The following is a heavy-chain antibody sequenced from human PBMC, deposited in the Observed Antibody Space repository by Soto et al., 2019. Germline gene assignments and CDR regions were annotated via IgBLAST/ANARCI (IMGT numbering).Heavy chain of an antibody. CDR1: GGSISSYY. V-gene: IGHV4-34*01. D-gene: IGHD2-15*01. CDR3: ARGQPWDRGIVVVVAASSFDY. J-gene: IGHJ4*02. Sequence: SETLSLTCTVSGGSISSYYWSWIRQPPGKGLEWIGEINHSGSTNYNPSLKSRVTISVDTSKNQFSLKLSSVTAADTAVYYCARGQPWDRGIVVVVAASSFDYWGQGTLVTVSS. CDR2: INHSGST.